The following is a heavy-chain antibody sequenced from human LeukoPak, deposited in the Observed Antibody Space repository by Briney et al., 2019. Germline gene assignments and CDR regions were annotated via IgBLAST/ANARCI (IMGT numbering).Heavy chain of an antibody. D-gene: IGHD4-23*01. V-gene: IGHV3-7*02. CDR3: AKSSGYGGIDFDY. Sequence: HPGGSLRLSCVASGFTFSDYWMTWVRQAPGKGLEWVANIKQDGTDKYYVDSVKGRFTISKDSTKNSLYLQMNSLRVEDTAVYYCAKSSGYGGIDFDYWGLGTLVTVSS. J-gene: IGHJ4*02. CDR1: GFTFSDYW. CDR2: IKQDGTDK.